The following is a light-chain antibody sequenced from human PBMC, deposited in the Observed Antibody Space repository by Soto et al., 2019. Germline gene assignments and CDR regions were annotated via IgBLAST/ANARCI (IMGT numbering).Light chain of an antibody. J-gene: IGKJ1*01. Sequence: DIQMTHSPSALSASVGDRVTITCLASQSISSWLAWYQQKPGKAPNLLIYEASSLASGVPSRFSGSGYGTDFTLTISRLEPEDFAVYYCQQYGSSFYVKFGQGTKVDIK. CDR2: EAS. CDR1: QSISSW. CDR3: QQYGSSFYVK. V-gene: IGKV1-5*01.